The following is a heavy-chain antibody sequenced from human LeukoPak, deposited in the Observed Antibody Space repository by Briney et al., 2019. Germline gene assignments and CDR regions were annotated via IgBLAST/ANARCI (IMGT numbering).Heavy chain of an antibody. CDR1: GYTFTSYG. Sequence: ASVKVSCKASGYTFTSYGINWVRQAPGQGPEWMGWISAYNGNTNNAQKLQGRVTMTTDTSTSTAYMELRSLRSDDTAIYYCARSLECGGSGCSLQHWGRGTLVTVSS. J-gene: IGHJ1*01. D-gene: IGHD6-19*01. CDR2: ISAYNGNT. CDR3: ARSLECGGSGCSLQH. V-gene: IGHV1-18*01.